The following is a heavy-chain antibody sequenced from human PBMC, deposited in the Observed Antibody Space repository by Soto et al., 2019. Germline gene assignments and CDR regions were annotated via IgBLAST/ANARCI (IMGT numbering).Heavy chain of an antibody. J-gene: IGHJ4*02. CDR3: ARVSGGSGDFDY. V-gene: IGHV1-18*01. Sequence: SVKVSCKASCYTFTGYGISWVRQAPGQGLEWMGWISAYNGNTSYAQKLQGRVTMTTDTSTSTAYMELRSLRSDDTAVYYCARVSGGSGDFDYWGQGTLVTVSS. CDR2: ISAYNGNT. D-gene: IGHD2-15*01. CDR1: CYTFTGYG.